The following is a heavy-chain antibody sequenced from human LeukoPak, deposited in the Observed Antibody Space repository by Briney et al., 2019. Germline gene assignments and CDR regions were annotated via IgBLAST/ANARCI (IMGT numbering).Heavy chain of an antibody. CDR2: ISGSSGST. V-gene: IGHV3-23*01. Sequence: GGSLRLSCAASGFTFSSYGMSWVRQAPGKRLEWVSGISGSSGSTYYADSVKGRFTISRDNSKNTLYLQMKSLRAEDTAVYYCAQDHYYGSGSYNWFDPWGQGTLVTVSS. J-gene: IGHJ5*02. D-gene: IGHD3-10*01. CDR3: AQDHYYGSGSYNWFDP. CDR1: GFTFSSYG.